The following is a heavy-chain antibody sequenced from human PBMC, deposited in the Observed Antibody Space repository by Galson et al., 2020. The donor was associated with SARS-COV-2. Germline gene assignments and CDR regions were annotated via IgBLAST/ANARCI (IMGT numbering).Heavy chain of an antibody. J-gene: IGHJ6*02. CDR1: GFTFRSYG. V-gene: IGHV3-30*18. CDR2: ISYDGSNK. Sequence: GESLKISCAASGFTFRSYGMHWVRQAPGKGLEWVAVISYDGSNKYYADSVKGRFTISRDNSKNTLYLQMNSLRAEDTAVYYCAKEAHGGNSGAYYYYGMDVWGQGTTVTVSS. D-gene: IGHD2-21*01. CDR3: AKEAHGGNSGAYYYYGMDV.